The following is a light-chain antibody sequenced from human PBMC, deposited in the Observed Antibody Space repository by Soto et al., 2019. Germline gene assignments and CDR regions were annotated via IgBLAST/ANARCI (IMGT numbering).Light chain of an antibody. CDR2: DAS. J-gene: IGKJ1*01. CDR1: QSISSW. CDR3: QQYESYPWT. Sequence: DIQMTQSASTLSSTAGDRVTNTCRASQSISSWLAWYQHKPGKAPKLLIYDASNLDSGVPSRFSGSGSGTEFSLTISNLQPDDCATYYCQQYESYPWTFGQGTKVDIK. V-gene: IGKV1-5*01.